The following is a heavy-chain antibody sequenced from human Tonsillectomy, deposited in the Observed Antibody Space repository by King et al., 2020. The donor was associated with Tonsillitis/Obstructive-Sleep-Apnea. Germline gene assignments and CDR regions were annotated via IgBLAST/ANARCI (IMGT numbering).Heavy chain of an antibody. CDR1: GFTFSSYS. D-gene: IGHD3-3*01. V-gene: IGHV3-48*02. J-gene: IGHJ6*03. Sequence: VQLVESGGGLVQPGGSLRLSCAASGFTFSSYSRNWVRQAPGKGLEWVSYIRSSSSTIYYADAVKGRFTISRDNAKNSLYLQMNSLRDEDTAVYYCARRRWSGYYYMDVWGKGTTVTVSS. CDR3: ARRRWSGYYYMDV. CDR2: IRSSSSTI.